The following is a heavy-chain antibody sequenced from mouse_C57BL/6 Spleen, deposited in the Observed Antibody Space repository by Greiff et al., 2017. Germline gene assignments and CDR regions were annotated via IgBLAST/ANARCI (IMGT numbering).Heavy chain of an antibody. Sequence: EVQRVESGGGLVKPGGSLKLSCAASGFTFSDYGMHWVRQAPEKGLEWVAYISSGSSTIYYADTVKGRFTISRDNAKNTLYLQMTSLRSEDTAMYYCARERAVVGAMDYWGQGTSVTVSS. CDR3: ARERAVVGAMDY. D-gene: IGHD1-1*01. J-gene: IGHJ4*01. V-gene: IGHV5-17*01. CDR1: GFTFSDYG. CDR2: ISSGSSTI.